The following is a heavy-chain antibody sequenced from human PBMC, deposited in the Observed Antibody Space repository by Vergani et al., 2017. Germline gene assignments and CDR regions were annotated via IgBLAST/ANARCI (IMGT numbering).Heavy chain of an antibody. V-gene: IGHV3-9*01. D-gene: IGHD3-16*01. CDR3: VKDNDYDADGPFDL. Sequence: SGFTFTAHGMHWVRQAPGKGLEWVSGIDRNYGVKNGNSFEGRFSISRDNAKKAVFLQMNNLRHEDTALYFCVKDNDYDADGPFDLWGRGTLVTVSS. CDR1: GFTFTAHG. CDR2: IDRNYGVK. J-gene: IGHJ2*01.